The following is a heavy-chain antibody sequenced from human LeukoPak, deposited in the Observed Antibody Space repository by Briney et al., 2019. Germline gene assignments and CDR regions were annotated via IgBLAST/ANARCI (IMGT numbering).Heavy chain of an antibody. J-gene: IGHJ4*02. D-gene: IGHD5-18*01. V-gene: IGHV3-7*03. CDR2: IKQDGSEK. CDR3: ARDRGYSYADY. Sequence: PGGSLRLSCAASGFTFSSYWMSWVRQAPGKGLEWVANIKQDGSEKYYVDSVKGRFTISRDNAKNSLYLQMNSLRAEDTAVYHCARDRGYSYADYWGQGTLVTVSS. CDR1: GFTFSSYW.